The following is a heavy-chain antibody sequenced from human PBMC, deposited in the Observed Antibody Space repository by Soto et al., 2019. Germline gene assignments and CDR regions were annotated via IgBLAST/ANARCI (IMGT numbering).Heavy chain of an antibody. V-gene: IGHV3-21*01. D-gene: IGHD3-22*01. CDR2: ISKSDYT. CDR1: GFAFNNYG. J-gene: IGHJ4*02. CDR3: AREDSIIIPAVSDF. Sequence: GGSLRLSCTVSGFAFNNYGINWVRQAPGKGLEWVSSISKSDYTYYSDSVKGRFTISRDNAKSSVSLQMNTLRVDDTAVYYCAREDSIIIPAVSDFWGQGTLVTVSS.